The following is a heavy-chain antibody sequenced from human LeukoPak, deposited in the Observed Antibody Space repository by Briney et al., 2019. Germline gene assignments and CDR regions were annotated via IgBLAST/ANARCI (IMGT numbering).Heavy chain of an antibody. Sequence: PGRSLRLACAASGFTFSSYGMHWVRQAPGKGLEWVAVIWYDGSNKYYADSVKGRFTISRDNAKNSLYLQMNSLRAEDTAVYYCARVGYVDAFDIWGQGTMVTVSS. V-gene: IGHV3-33*01. CDR2: IWYDGSNK. D-gene: IGHD5-12*01. CDR1: GFTFSSYG. J-gene: IGHJ3*02. CDR3: ARVGYVDAFDI.